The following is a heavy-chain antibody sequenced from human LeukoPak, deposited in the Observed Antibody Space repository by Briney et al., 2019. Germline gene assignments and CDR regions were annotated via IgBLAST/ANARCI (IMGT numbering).Heavy chain of an antibody. CDR1: GFTVSSNS. D-gene: IGHD6-6*01. Sequence: GGSLRLSCTVSGFTVSSNSMSWVRQAPGKGLEWVSAISGSGGSTYYADSVKGRFTISRDNSKNTLYLQMNSLRAEDTAVYYCAKDTYRSSRRIAFDIWGQGTMVTVSS. J-gene: IGHJ3*02. CDR2: ISGSGGST. V-gene: IGHV3-23*01. CDR3: AKDTYRSSRRIAFDI.